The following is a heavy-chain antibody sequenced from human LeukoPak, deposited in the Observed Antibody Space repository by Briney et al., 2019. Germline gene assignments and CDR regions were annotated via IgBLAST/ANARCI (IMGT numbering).Heavy chain of an antibody. CDR1: GFTFSSYA. CDR2: ISGSGGST. CDR3: ATPAAPSKGKYFQH. Sequence: PGGSLRLSCAASGFTFSSYAMSWVRQAPGKGLEWVSAISGSGGSTYYTDSVKGRFTISRDNSKNTLYLQMNSLRAEDTAVYYCATPAAPSKGKYFQHWGQGTLVTVSS. J-gene: IGHJ1*01. V-gene: IGHV3-23*01. D-gene: IGHD2-2*01.